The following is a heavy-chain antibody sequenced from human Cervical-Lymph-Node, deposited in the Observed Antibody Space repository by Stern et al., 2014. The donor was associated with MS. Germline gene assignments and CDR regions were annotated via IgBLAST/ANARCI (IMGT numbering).Heavy chain of an antibody. J-gene: IGHJ4*02. CDR1: GFTFSSYT. CDR3: ARLKETYYYDY. Sequence: EVQLVESGGGLVKPGGSLRLSCAASGFTFSSYTMNWVRQAPGKGLEWVSSISSSSTSIYYADSVKGRFTISRDNAKNSLYLQMNNLRVEDTAVYYCARLKETYYYDYWGQGTLVTVSS. CDR2: ISSSSTSI. V-gene: IGHV3-21*01.